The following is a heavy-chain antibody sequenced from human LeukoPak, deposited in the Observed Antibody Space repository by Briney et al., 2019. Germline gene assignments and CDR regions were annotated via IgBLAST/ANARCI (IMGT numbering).Heavy chain of an antibody. CDR1: GFIVSSNY. CDR3: ARGVHDFWSGFYFDY. J-gene: IGHJ4*02. Sequence: SGGSLRLSCAASGFIVSSNYMSWVRQAPGKGLEWVSVIYSGGSTYYADFVKGRFTISRDKSKNTLFLQMNSLRAEDTAVYYCARGVHDFWSGFYFDYWGQGTLVTVSS. CDR2: IYSGGST. D-gene: IGHD3-3*01. V-gene: IGHV3-66*02.